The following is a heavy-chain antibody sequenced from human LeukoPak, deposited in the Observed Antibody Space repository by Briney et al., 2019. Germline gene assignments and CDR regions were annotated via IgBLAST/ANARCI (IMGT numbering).Heavy chain of an antibody. V-gene: IGHV7-4-1*02. D-gene: IGHD4-17*01. Sequence: ASVKVSCKASGYTFTSYAMNWLRQAPGQGLEWMGWINTNTGNPTYAQGFTGRFVFSLDTSVSTAYLQISSLKAEDTAVYYCARSVGSAGYGDYRFVIWGQGTMVTVSS. CDR2: INTNTGNP. CDR1: GYTFTSYA. J-gene: IGHJ3*02. CDR3: ARSVGSAGYGDYRFVI.